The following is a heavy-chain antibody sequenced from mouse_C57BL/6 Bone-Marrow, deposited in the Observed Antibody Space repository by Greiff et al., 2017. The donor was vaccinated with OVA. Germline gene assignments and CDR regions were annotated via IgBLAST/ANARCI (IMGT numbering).Heavy chain of an antibody. Sequence: VQLQQSGAELVRPGTSVKMSCKASGYTFTNYWIGWAKQRPGHGLEWIGDIYPGGGYTNYNEKFKGKATLTADKSSSTAYMQFSSLTSEDSAIYYCARSGDSSGYWFAYWGQGTLVTVSA. CDR3: ARSGDSSGYWFAY. D-gene: IGHD3-2*02. J-gene: IGHJ3*01. CDR2: IYPGGGYT. CDR1: GYTFTNYW. V-gene: IGHV1-63*01.